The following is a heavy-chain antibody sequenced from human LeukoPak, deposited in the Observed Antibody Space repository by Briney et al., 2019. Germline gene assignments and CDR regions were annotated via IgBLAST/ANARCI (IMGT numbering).Heavy chain of an antibody. J-gene: IGHJ6*03. V-gene: IGHV4-4*07. CDR2: IYSSGST. D-gene: IGHD1-26*01. CDR1: GGSISSYY. Sequence: SETLSLTCTVSGGSISSYYWSWIRQPAGKGLEWIGRIYSSGSTNYNPSLKSRVTISVDTSKNQFSLKLSSVTAADTAVYYCARGALLRRYYYYYYMDVWGKGTTVTVSS. CDR3: ARGALLRRYYYYYYMDV.